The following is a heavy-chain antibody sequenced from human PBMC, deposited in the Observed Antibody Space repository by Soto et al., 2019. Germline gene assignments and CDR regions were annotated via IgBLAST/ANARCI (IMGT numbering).Heavy chain of an antibody. Sequence: SETLSLTCTVSGGSISSYYWSWIRQPPGKGLEWIGYIYYSGSTNYNPSLKSRVTISVDTSKNQFSLKLSSVTAADTAVYYCARHYDIVATIREPLLDYWGQGTLVTVSS. J-gene: IGHJ4*02. CDR3: ARHYDIVATIREPLLDY. V-gene: IGHV4-59*08. CDR2: IYYSGST. CDR1: GGSISSYY. D-gene: IGHD5-12*01.